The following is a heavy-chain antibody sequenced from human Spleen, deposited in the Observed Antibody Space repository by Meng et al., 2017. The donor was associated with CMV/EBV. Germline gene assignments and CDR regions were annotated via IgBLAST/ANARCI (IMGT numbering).Heavy chain of an antibody. V-gene: IGHV4-34*01. CDR3: ARGLWVVAAPIGLYFDY. D-gene: IGHD2-2*01. CDR1: GGSFSDYY. CDR2: INHSGST. Sequence: ESLKISCAVYGGSFSDYYWSWIRQPPGKGLEWIGEINHSGSTHYNPSLKSRVTISIDTSKNQFSLKMSSVTAADTAVYYCARGLWVVAAPIGLYFDYWGQGTLVTVSS. J-gene: IGHJ4*02.